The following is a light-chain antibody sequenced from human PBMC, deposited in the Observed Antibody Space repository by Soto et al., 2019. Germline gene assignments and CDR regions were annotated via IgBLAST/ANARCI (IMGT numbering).Light chain of an antibody. V-gene: IGKV3-20*01. CDR3: QQYGSSPPWT. CDR2: GAS. Sequence: EIELTQSPGTLSLSPGDRATLSCRASQSVSSSYLAWYQQNPGQAPRLLIYGASSWATGIPDRFSGSGSGTDFTLTISRLEPEDFAVYYCQQYGSSPPWTFGQGTKVEIK. CDR1: QSVSSSY. J-gene: IGKJ1*01.